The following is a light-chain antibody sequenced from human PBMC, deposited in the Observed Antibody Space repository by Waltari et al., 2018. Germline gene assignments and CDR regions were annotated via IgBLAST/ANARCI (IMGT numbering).Light chain of an antibody. CDR1: QSLVHSDGNTY. V-gene: IGKV2-30*02. Sequence: DVVMTQSPLSLPVTLGQPASISCRSSQSLVHSDGNTYLNWFQQRPGQSPRRLIYKVSNRDSGGPDRFSGSGSGTDLTLKISRVEAEDVGVYYCMQGTHWLWTFGQGTKVEIK. CDR2: KVS. J-gene: IGKJ1*01. CDR3: MQGTHWLWT.